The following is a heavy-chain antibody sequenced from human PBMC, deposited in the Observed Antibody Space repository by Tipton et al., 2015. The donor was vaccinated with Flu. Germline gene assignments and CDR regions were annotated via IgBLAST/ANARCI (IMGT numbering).Heavy chain of an antibody. J-gene: IGHJ2*01. Sequence: CAASGFTFSSYAMSWVRQAPGKGLEWVSAISGSGGSTYYADSVKGRFTISRDNSKNTLYLQMNSLRAEDTAVYYCAKDPHIAVLPNWYFDLWGRGTLVTVSS. CDR1: GFTFSSYA. CDR2: ISGSGGST. CDR3: AKDPHIAVLPNWYFDL. D-gene: IGHD6-19*01. V-gene: IGHV3-23*01.